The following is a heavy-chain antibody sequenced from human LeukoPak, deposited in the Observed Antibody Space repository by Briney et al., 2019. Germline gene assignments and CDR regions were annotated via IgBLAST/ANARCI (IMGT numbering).Heavy chain of an antibody. J-gene: IGHJ4*02. Sequence: PGGSLRLSCAASGFTFSGYWMHWVRPAPGKGRVWVSAIRSEGRNTFYAGSGTGRFTISRDNSKNTLYLQMTSLRAEDTAVYYCAKDFSYCDSRGSRPVYWVGGTLVSVSS. CDR2: IRSEGRNT. D-gene: IGHD3-22*01. V-gene: IGHV3-74*01. CDR1: GFTFSGYW. CDR3: AKDFSYCDSRGSRPVY.